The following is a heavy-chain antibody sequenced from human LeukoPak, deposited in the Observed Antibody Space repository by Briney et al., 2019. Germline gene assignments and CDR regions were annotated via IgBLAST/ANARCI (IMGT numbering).Heavy chain of an antibody. V-gene: IGHV3-21*01. CDR1: GFTFSSYS. Sequence: GGSLRLSCAASGFTFSSYSMNWIRQAPGKGLEWVSSISSSTSYIYYVGSVKGRFTISKDNAKNSLYLQMNSLRAEDTAVYYCARAGGSTVSHSDYWGQGTLVTVSS. J-gene: IGHJ4*02. D-gene: IGHD4-17*01. CDR2: ISSSTSYI. CDR3: ARAGGSTVSHSDY.